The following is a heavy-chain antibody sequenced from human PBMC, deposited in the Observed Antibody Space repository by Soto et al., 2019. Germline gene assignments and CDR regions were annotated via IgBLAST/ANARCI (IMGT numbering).Heavy chain of an antibody. CDR3: ARDRQRTYGNCFDP. CDR1: GGSISTYY. J-gene: IGHJ5*02. D-gene: IGHD4-17*01. CDR2: VYNRGNT. Sequence: SETLSLTCTVSGGSISTYYWSWIRQPPGKGLEWIGYVYNRGNTKYNPSLKSRVTIWEDMSKNQVSLRLSSVTAADTAIYYCARDRQRTYGNCFDPWGQGTLVTVSS. V-gene: IGHV4-59*01.